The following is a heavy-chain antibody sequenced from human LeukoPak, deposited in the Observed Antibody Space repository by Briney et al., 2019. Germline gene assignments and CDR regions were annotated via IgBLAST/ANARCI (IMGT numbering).Heavy chain of an antibody. Sequence: GGSLRLSCTASGFTFSHAWMSWVRQAPGKGLEWVGRIKSKTDDGTTDYAAPVKGRFTISRDDSKNTLYLQMNSLKTEDTAVYYCTTDRWCNSTNCYYDYWGQGTLVTVSS. CDR2: IKSKTDDGTT. V-gene: IGHV3-15*01. J-gene: IGHJ4*02. D-gene: IGHD2-2*01. CDR1: GFTFSHAW. CDR3: TTDRWCNSTNCYYDY.